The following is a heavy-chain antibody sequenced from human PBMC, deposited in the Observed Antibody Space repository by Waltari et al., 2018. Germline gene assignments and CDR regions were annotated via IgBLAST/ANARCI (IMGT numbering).Heavy chain of an antibody. J-gene: IGHJ6*02. CDR3: ARNVAQVGMDV. CDR1: GGTFSSYA. CDR2: IIPSCGTS. D-gene: IGHD1-1*01. Sequence: QVQLVQSGAEVKKPGSSVKVSCKASGGTFSSYAISWVGQDPGQGLEWMGGIIPSCGTSNYSQNFHGRVTITADESTSTAYMELSSLRSEDTSVYYCARNVAQVGMDVWGQGTTVTVSS. V-gene: IGHV1-69*13.